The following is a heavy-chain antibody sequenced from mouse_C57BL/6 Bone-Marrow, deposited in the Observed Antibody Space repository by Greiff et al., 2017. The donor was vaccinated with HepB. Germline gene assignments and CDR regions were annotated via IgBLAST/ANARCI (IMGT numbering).Heavy chain of an antibody. CDR1: GYTFTSYG. CDR2: IYPRSGNT. CDR3: AGPLAYYAMDY. J-gene: IGHJ4*01. Sequence: LVESGAELARPGASVKLSCKASGYTFTSYGISWVKQRTGQGLEWIGEIYPRSGNTYYNEKFKGKATLTADKSSSTAYMELRSLTSEDSAVYFCAGPLAYYAMDYWGQGTSVTVSS. V-gene: IGHV1-81*01.